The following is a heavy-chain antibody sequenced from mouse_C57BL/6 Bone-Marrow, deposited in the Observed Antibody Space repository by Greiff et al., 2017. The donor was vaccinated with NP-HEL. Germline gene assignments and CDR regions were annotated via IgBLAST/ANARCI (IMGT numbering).Heavy chain of an antibody. CDR3: AREGFFMDY. V-gene: IGHV5-4*01. CDR1: GFTFSSYA. Sequence: EVKLMESGGGLVKPGGSLKLSCAASGFTFSSYAMSWVRQTPEKRLEWVATISDGGSYTYYPDNVKGRFTISRDNAKNNLYLQMSQLKSEDTAMYYCAREGFFMDYWGQGTSVTVSS. CDR2: ISDGGSYT. J-gene: IGHJ4*01. D-gene: IGHD3-2*02.